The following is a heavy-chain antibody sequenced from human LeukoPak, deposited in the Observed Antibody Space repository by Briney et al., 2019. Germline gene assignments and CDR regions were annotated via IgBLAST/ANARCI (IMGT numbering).Heavy chain of an antibody. D-gene: IGHD3-10*01. Sequence: SETLSLTCTVSGGSISSYYWSWIRQPAGKGLEWIGRIYTSGSTNYNPSLKSRVTMSVDTSKNQFSLKLSSVTAADTAVYYCARGPGWFGETPLDYWGQGTLVTVSS. V-gene: IGHV4-4*07. J-gene: IGHJ4*02. CDR1: GGSISSYY. CDR3: ARGPGWFGETPLDY. CDR2: IYTSGST.